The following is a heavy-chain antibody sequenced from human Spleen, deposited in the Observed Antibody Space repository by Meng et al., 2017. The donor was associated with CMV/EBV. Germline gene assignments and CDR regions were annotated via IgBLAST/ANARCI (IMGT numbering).Heavy chain of an antibody. V-gene: IGHV1-69*05. CDR1: GGTFSSYA. D-gene: IGHD3-3*01. CDR3: AREAPPANSDFWSGYYWFDP. J-gene: IGHJ5*02. CDR2: IIPIFGTA. Sequence: SVKVSCKASGGTFSSYAISWVRQAPGQGLEWMGGIIPIFGTANYAQKFQGRVTITTDESTSTAYMELSSLRSEDTAVYYCAREAPPANSDFWSGYYWFDPWGQGTLVTVSS.